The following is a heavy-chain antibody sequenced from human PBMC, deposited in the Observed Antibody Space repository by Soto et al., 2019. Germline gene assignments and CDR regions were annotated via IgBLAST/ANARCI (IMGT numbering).Heavy chain of an antibody. J-gene: IGHJ6*03. CDR3: ARVGYCSSTSCYTPFPYYYYYYYMDV. CDR1: GYTFTSYD. Sequence: ASVKVSCKASGYTFTSYDINWVRQATGQGLEWMGWMNPNSGNTGYAQKFQGRVTMTRNTSISTAYMELSSLRSEDTAVCYCARVGYCSSTSCYTPFPYYYYYYYMDVWGKGTTVTVSS. D-gene: IGHD2-2*02. V-gene: IGHV1-8*01. CDR2: MNPNSGNT.